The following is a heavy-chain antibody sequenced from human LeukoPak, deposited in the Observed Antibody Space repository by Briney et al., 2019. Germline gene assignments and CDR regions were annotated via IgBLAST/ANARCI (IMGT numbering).Heavy chain of an antibody. CDR1: GFIVSYSY. J-gene: IGHJ4*02. CDR2: IYSGGST. CDR3: ARDSVGLDKIDD. Sequence: PGGSLRLSCAASGFIVSYSYMSWLRQAPGKGLEWVSLIYSGGSTFYSDSLQGRFTISSDNSKNTSYLDMNSLRVSHTAVYYCARDSVGLDKIDDWGQGTLVTVSS. D-gene: IGHD1-26*01. V-gene: IGHV3-66*01.